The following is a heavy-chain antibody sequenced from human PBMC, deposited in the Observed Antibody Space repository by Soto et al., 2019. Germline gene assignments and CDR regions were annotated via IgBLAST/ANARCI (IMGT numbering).Heavy chain of an antibody. J-gene: IGHJ4*02. CDR3: ANEGGGGQHIAAAGTYVWYYVDF. CDR1: GFTFSSYG. D-gene: IGHD6-13*01. V-gene: IGHV3-30*18. CDR2: ISYDGSNK. Sequence: QVQLVESGGGVVQPGRSLRLSCAASGFTFSSYGMHWVRQAPGKGLEXVAVISYDGSNKYYADSVKGRFTISRDNSKNTLYLQMNSLIAEDTAVYYCANEGGGGQHIAAAGTYVWYYVDFWGQGTLVTVSS.